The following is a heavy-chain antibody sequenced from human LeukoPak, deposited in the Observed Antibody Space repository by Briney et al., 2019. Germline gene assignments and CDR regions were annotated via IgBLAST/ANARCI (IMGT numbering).Heavy chain of an antibody. Sequence: GGSLRLSCAASGFTFTNVWMSWVRQAPGKGLEWVGRVKSKSAGGTADYAAPVEDRSTISRDDSENTLFLQMNSLKIEDTGVYYCATVVSDASFAGALDYWGQGTLVPVSS. V-gene: IGHV3-15*01. CDR3: ATVVSDASFAGALDY. D-gene: IGHD3-16*01. J-gene: IGHJ4*02. CDR1: GFTFTNVW. CDR2: VKSKSAGGTA.